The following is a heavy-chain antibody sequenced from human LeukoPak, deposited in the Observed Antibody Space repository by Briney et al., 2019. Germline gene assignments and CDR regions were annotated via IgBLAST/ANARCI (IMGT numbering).Heavy chain of an antibody. J-gene: IGHJ4*02. D-gene: IGHD3-16*02. Sequence: PGGSLRLSCAASGFTFSSYDMHWVRQATGKGLEWVSAIGTAGDTYYPGSVQGRFTISRENAKNSLYLQMNSLRAGDTAVYYCAAANLRLGELSLYYWGQGTLVTVSS. CDR2: IGTAGDT. CDR1: GFTFSSYD. CDR3: AAANLRLGELSLYY. V-gene: IGHV3-13*01.